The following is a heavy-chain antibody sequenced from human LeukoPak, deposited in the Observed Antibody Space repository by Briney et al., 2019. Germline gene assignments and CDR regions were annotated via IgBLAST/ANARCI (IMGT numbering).Heavy chain of an antibody. V-gene: IGHV4-39*07. CDR3: ARGDTSGWANYFDF. J-gene: IGHJ4*02. Sequence: PSETLSLTCTVSDGSISSNSYYWGWIRQPPGNGLEWIANIYYSGNTYYNPSLKSRVTISVDTSKNQFSLKLRSVTAADTAVYYCARGDTSGWANYFDFWGQGILVTVSS. CDR2: IYYSGNT. D-gene: IGHD6-19*01. CDR1: DGSISSNSYY.